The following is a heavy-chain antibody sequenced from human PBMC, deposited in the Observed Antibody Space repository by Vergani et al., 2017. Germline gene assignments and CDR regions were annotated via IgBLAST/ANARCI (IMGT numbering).Heavy chain of an antibody. Sequence: QLQLQESGPGLVKPSETLSLTCTVFGCSISSSSYYWGWIRQPPGKGLEWIGYIYYSGSTNYNPSRKSRVTISVDTSKNQFSLKLSSVTAADTAVYYCARDIGDLGESSESWFDPWGQGTLVTVSS. CDR3: ARDIGDLGESSESWFDP. J-gene: IGHJ5*02. CDR2: IYYSGST. D-gene: IGHD3-10*01. CDR1: GCSISSSSYY. V-gene: IGHV4-61*05.